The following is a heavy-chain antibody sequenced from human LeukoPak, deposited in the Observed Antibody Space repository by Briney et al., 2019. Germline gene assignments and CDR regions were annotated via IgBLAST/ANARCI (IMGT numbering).Heavy chain of an antibody. CDR3: ARGPLGSSWHYYYYYGMDV. J-gene: IGHJ6*02. CDR1: GGSFSGYY. CDR2: INHSGST. V-gene: IGHV4-34*01. D-gene: IGHD6-13*01. Sequence: SETLSLTCAVYGGSFSGYYWSWIRQPPGKGLEWIGEINHSGSTNYNPSLKSRVTISVDTSKNQFSLKLSSVTAADTAVYYCARGPLGSSWHYYYYYGMDVWGQGTTVTVSS.